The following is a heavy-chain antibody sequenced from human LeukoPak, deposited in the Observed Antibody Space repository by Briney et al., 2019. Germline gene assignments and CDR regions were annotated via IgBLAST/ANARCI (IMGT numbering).Heavy chain of an antibody. CDR2: IKQDGSEK. V-gene: IGHV3-7*01. CDR1: GFTFSSYW. CDR3: ARDLGITIFGVVPYFDY. D-gene: IGHD3-3*01. Sequence: GGSLRLSCAASGFTFSSYWMSWVRQAPGKGLEWVANIKQDGSEKYYVDSVKGRFTISRDNAKNSLYLQMNSLRAEDTAVYYCARDLGITIFGVVPYFDYWGQGTQVTVSS. J-gene: IGHJ4*02.